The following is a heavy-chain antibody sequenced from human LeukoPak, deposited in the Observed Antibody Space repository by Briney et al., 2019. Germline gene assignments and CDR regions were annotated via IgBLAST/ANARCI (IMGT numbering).Heavy chain of an antibody. CDR2: INSDGSST. CDR1: GFTFSSYW. CDR3: ASSSLSAGWNY. V-gene: IGHV3-74*01. J-gene: IGHJ4*02. Sequence: GGSLRLSCAASGFTFSSYWMHWVRQAPGKGLVWVSRINSDGSSTSYADSVKGRFTISRDNAKNTLYLQMNSLRAEDTAVYYCASSSLSAGWNYWGQGTLVTVSS. D-gene: IGHD6-6*01.